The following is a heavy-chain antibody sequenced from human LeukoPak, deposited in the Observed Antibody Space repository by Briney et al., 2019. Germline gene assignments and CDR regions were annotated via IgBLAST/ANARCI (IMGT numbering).Heavy chain of an antibody. Sequence: GGSLQISCKGPGYSFTSYWIGWVRQMPGKGLEGMGIIYPGDSDTRYSPSFQGQVTISADKSISTAYLQWSSLKASDTAMYYCASAVAVAGSRGGFDYWGQGTLVTVSS. CDR1: GYSFTSYW. D-gene: IGHD6-19*01. CDR2: IYPGDSDT. V-gene: IGHV5-51*01. J-gene: IGHJ4*02. CDR3: ASAVAVAGSRGGFDY.